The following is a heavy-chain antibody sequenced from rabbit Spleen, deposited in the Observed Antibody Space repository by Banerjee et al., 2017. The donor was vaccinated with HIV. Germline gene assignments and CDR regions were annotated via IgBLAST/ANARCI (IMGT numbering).Heavy chain of an antibody. CDR3: ARDLDGVIGWNFGW. D-gene: IGHD1-1*01. CDR1: GFSFSSGYD. Sequence: QEQLVESGGGLVQPEGSLTLTCTASGFSFSSGYDMCWVRQAPGKGLEHIACITFDGTPYYASWVNGRFTISQASSTTGTLKMTSLTGSDTATYFCARDLDGVIGWNFGWWGQGTLVTVS. J-gene: IGHJ4*01. V-gene: IGHV1S45*01. CDR2: ITFDGTP.